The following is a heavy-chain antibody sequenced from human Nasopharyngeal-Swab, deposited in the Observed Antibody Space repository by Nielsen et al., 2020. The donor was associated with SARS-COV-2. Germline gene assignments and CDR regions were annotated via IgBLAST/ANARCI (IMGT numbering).Heavy chain of an antibody. V-gene: IGHV3-21*01. CDR1: GFTFNSYS. Sequence: GESLKISCAGSGFTFNSYSMIWVRQVPGEGLEWVSSISGSGSYVYYADSVKGRFTISKDSAKNSLYLQMNSLRADDTAVYFCARIAGRGSIYYYYMDVWGTGPTVTVPS. D-gene: IGHD1-26*01. J-gene: IGHJ6*03. CDR3: ARIAGRGSIYYYYMDV. CDR2: ISGSGSYV.